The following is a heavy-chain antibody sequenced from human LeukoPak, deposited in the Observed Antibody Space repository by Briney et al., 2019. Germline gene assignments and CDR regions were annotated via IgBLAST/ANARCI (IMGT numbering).Heavy chain of an antibody. CDR1: GYTFTSYD. J-gene: IGHJ4*02. V-gene: IGHV1-8*01. D-gene: IGHD3-3*01. CDR2: MNPNSGNT. Sequence: ASVKVSCKASGYTFTSYDINWVRQATGQGLEWMGWMNPNSGNTGYAQKFQGRVTMTRNTSISTAYMELNNLRSDDTAVYYCARNTVFGVVVFDFWGQGTLVTVSS. CDR3: ARNTVFGVVVFDF.